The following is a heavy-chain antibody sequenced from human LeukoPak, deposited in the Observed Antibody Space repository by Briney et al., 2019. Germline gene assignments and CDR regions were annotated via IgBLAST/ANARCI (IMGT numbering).Heavy chain of an antibody. V-gene: IGHV1-46*03. D-gene: IGHD2-2*01. CDR3: ARVTGYQLLSVDP. Sequence: GASVKVSCKASGYTFTGYYMHWVRQAPGQGLEWMGIINPTGGSTSYAQKFQGGVTMTRDTSTSTVYMELSSLRSEDTAVYYCARVTGYQLLSVDPWGQGTLITVSS. CDR2: INPTGGST. CDR1: GYTFTGYY. J-gene: IGHJ5*02.